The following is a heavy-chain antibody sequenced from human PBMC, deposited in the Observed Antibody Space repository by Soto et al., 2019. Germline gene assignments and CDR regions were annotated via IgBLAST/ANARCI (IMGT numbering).Heavy chain of an antibody. Sequence: GGSLRLSCTASGFTFVSYAMSWVRQAPGKGLEWVSAISGTGGSTYYADSVKGRFTISRDNSKNTLYLQMNSLRAEDTAVYYCAKAGDYYYASGTYYYYMDVWGKGTTVTVSS. V-gene: IGHV3-23*01. D-gene: IGHD3-10*01. J-gene: IGHJ6*03. CDR3: AKAGDYYYASGTYYYYMDV. CDR2: ISGTGGST. CDR1: GFTFVSYA.